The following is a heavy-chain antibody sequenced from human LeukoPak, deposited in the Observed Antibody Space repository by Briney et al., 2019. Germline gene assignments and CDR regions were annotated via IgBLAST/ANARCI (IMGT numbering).Heavy chain of an antibody. CDR1: GFTFRTYA. Sequence: GGSLRLSCAASGFTFRTYAMSWVRQAQGKGLEWVSGISDSGDGTYYAESVKGRFTISRDNSKNTVFLQMNSLRADDTAKYYCAKDKAPGSWHTPSDFWGQGTLVTVSS. CDR2: ISDSGDGT. CDR3: AKDKAPGSWHTPSDF. V-gene: IGHV3-23*01. D-gene: IGHD6-13*01. J-gene: IGHJ4*02.